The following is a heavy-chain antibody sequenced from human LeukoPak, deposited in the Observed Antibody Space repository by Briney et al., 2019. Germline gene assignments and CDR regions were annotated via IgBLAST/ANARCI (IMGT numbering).Heavy chain of an antibody. D-gene: IGHD6-13*01. CDR2: IYTSGST. CDR1: GGSISSGSYY. V-gene: IGHV4-61*02. J-gene: IGHJ6*04. CDR3: AGAWADSSSVWDW. Sequence: SQTLSLTCTVSGGSISSGSYYWSWIRQPAGKGLEWIGRIYTSGSTNYNPSLKSRVTISVDTSKNQFSLKLSSVTAADTAVYYCAGAWADSSSVWDWWGKGTTVTVSS.